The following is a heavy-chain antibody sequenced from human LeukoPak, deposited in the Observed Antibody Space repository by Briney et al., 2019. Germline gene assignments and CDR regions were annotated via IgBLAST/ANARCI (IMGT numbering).Heavy chain of an antibody. D-gene: IGHD3-22*01. CDR3: ANENYYDSSGYLDY. Sequence: PGGSLRLSCEASGFTFDDYGMSWVRQAPGKGLEWVAVISSDGTNKYYADSVKGRFTISRDNSKNTLYLQMNSLRAEDTAVYYCANENYYDSSGYLDYWGQGTLVTVSS. CDR1: GFTFDDYG. V-gene: IGHV3-30*18. J-gene: IGHJ4*02. CDR2: ISSDGTNK.